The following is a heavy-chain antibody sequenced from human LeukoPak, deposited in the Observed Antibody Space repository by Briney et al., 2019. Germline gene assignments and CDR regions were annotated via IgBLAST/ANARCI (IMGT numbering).Heavy chain of an antibody. CDR1: GFTFSDYY. V-gene: IGHV3-23*01. CDR3: AKEYGDYQHYFDY. Sequence: GGSLRLSCAASGFTFSDYYMSWIRQAPGKGLEWVSAFSGSGGSTYYADSVKGRFTISRDNSKNTLYLQMNSLRAEDTAVYYCAKEYGDYQHYFDYWGQGTLVTVSS. CDR2: FSGSGGST. J-gene: IGHJ4*02. D-gene: IGHD4-17*01.